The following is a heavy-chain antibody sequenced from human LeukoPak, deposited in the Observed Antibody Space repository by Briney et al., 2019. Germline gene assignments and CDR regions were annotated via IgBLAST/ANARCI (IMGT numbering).Heavy chain of an antibody. J-gene: IGHJ4*02. CDR3: TVIIYDSSGYHFDY. CDR1: GGSIRNRSYY. D-gene: IGHD3-22*01. V-gene: IGHV4-39*01. CDR2: IYCSGGA. Sequence: MSSEALSLTCTVSGGSIRNRSYYWGWIRQPPGKGLEWIGSIYCSGGAYYNPSLKSRVTISVDTSKNQFSLELSSVTAADMAVYYCTVIIYDSSGYHFDYWGQGTLVTVSS.